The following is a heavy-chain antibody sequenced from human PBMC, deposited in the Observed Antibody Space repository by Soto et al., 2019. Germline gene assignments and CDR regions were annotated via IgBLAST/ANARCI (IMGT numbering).Heavy chain of an antibody. J-gene: IGHJ4*02. CDR2: ISYDASNK. D-gene: IGHD6-13*01. V-gene: IGHV3-30-3*01. Sequence: QVQLVESGGGVVQPGRSLRLSCAASGFTFSSYAMHWVRQAPGKGLEWVAVISYDASNKYYADSVKGRFTISRDNSKNTLCLYMCGMRAEDTAVYYCARGYSSSSAAFDYWGQGTLVTVSS. CDR1: GFTFSSYA. CDR3: ARGYSSSSAAFDY.